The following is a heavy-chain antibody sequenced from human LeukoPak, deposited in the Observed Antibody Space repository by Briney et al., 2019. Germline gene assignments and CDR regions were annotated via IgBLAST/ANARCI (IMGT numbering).Heavy chain of an antibody. J-gene: IGHJ4*02. CDR3: ARLGYCSSTSCYPLDY. Sequence: PSETLSPTCTVSGGSISSSSYYWGWIRQPPGKGLEWIGSIYYSGSTYYNPSLKSRVTISVDTSKNQFSLKLSSVTAADTAVYYCARLGYCSSTSCYPLDYWGQGTLVTVSS. D-gene: IGHD2-2*01. V-gene: IGHV4-39*01. CDR2: IYYSGST. CDR1: GGSISSSSYY.